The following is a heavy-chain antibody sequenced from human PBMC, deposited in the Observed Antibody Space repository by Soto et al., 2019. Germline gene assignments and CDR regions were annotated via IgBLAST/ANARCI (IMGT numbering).Heavy chain of an antibody. CDR3: AKTTAADDTS. V-gene: IGHV3-23*01. J-gene: IGHJ5*02. CDR2: ISGSSGST. Sequence: GGSLRLSCAASGFTFSSYAMSWVRQAPGKGLEKVSAISGSSGSTHYADSVKGRFTISRDNSKNTLYLQMNSLRAEDTAVYYCAKTTAADDTSWGQGTLVTVSS. CDR1: GFTFSSYA. D-gene: IGHD3-9*01.